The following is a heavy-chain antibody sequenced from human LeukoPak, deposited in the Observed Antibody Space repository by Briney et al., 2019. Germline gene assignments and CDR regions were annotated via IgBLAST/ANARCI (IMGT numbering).Heavy chain of an antibody. CDR2: IIPILGIA. CDR1: GGTFSSYT. J-gene: IGHJ5*02. V-gene: IGHV1-69*04. CDR3: ARDPSTTYYDILTGFDP. D-gene: IGHD3-9*01. Sequence: SVKVSCKASGGTFSSYTISWVRQAPGQGLEWIGRIIPILGIANYAQKFQGRVTITADKSTSTAYMELSSLRSEDTAVYYCARDPSTTYYDILTGFDPWGQGTLVTVSS.